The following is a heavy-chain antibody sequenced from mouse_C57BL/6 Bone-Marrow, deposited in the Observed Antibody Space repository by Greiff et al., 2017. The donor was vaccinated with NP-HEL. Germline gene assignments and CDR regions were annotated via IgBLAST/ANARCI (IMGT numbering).Heavy chain of an antibody. V-gene: IGHV1-69*01. D-gene: IGHD1-1*01. CDR3: ARRGYYGSSTGFAY. CDR2: IDPSDSYT. J-gene: IGHJ3*01. CDR1: GYTFTSYW. Sequence: QVQLQQPGAELVMPGASVKLSCKASGYTFTSYWMHWVKQRPGQGLEWIGEIDPSDSYTNYNQNSKGKSTLTVDKSSSTAYIQLSSLTSEDSAVYYCARRGYYGSSTGFAYWGQGTLVTVSA.